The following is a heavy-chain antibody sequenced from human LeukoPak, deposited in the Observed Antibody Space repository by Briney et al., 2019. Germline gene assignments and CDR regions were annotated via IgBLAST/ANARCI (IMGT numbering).Heavy chain of an antibody. D-gene: IGHD4-17*01. Sequence: GGSLRLSCAASGFTFGSYAMNWVRQAPGKGLEWVSTISGSGGSTYYADSVKGRFTISRDNSKNTLYMQMNSLRADDTAVYYCAGDRDDYGDPDAFDMWGQGTMVTVSS. J-gene: IGHJ3*02. CDR1: GFTFGSYA. V-gene: IGHV3-23*01. CDR3: AGDRDDYGDPDAFDM. CDR2: ISGSGGST.